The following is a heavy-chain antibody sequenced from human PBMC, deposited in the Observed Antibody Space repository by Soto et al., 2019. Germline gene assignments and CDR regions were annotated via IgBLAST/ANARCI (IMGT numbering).Heavy chain of an antibody. CDR2: IGTAGDT. D-gene: IGHD6-6*01. Sequence: PGGSLRLSCAASGFTFSGYDMHWVRQATGKGLEWVSAIGTAGDTYYPGSVKGRFTISRENAKNSLYLQMNSLRAGDTAVYYCARVPSIAARLNYYGMDVWGQGTTVTVSS. J-gene: IGHJ6*02. V-gene: IGHV3-13*01. CDR1: GFTFSGYD. CDR3: ARVPSIAARLNYYGMDV.